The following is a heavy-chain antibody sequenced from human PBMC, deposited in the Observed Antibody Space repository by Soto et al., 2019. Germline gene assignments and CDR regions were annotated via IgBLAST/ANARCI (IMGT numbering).Heavy chain of an antibody. CDR1: GYTFTLYG. D-gene: IGHD6-19*01. J-gene: IGHJ5*02. CDR2: ISADTGNT. Sequence: QVQLVQSGSEVKKPGASVKVSCKASGYTFTLYGIHWVRQAPGQGLEWMGWISADTGNTNFAQKFQGRLTMTTDTPTSTAYMELEGLRSDDTAVYYCARHGVSYSSGWFWFDPWGQGTQVIVSS. CDR3: ARHGVSYSSGWFWFDP. V-gene: IGHV1-18*01.